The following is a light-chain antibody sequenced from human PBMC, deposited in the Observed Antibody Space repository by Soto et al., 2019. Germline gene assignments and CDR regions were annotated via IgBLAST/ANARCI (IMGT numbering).Light chain of an antibody. CDR2: NVY. J-gene: IGLJ1*01. CDR3: SAYTVSRTYV. Sequence: QSALTQPASVSGSPGQSITISCTGTSSDVGAYNFVSWHQQHPGKAPKLMIYNVYDRPSGISYRFSGSKSGNTASLTISGLQGEDGADYYCSAYTVSRTYVFGTGTKV. CDR1: SSDVGAYNF. V-gene: IGLV2-14*03.